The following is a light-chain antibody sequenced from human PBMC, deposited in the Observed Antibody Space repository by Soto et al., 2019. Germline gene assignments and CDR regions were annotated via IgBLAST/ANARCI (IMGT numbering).Light chain of an antibody. CDR2: DES. J-gene: IGKJ3*01. Sequence: EIVLTQSPGTLSLSPGERATLSCRASQSVSSTYLAWYQQKPGQAPRLLIYDESSRATGIPDRFSGSGSGADFTLTISRLEPEDSAVYYCQRYGRSPGLFTFGPGTKVEIK. CDR3: QRYGRSPGLFT. CDR1: QSVSSTY. V-gene: IGKV3-20*01.